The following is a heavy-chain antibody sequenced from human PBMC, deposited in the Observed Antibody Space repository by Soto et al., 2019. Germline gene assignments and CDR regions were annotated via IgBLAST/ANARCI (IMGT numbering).Heavy chain of an antibody. CDR3: ARGVVEVAAAGTGRYYYYGMDV. CDR1: GFTFSSYA. Sequence: QVQLVESGGGVVQPGRSLRLSCAASGFTFSSYAMHWVRQAPGKGLEWVAVISYDGSNKYYADSVKGRFTISRDNSKNTLYLQMNSLRAEDTAVYYCARGVVEVAAAGTGRYYYYGMDVWGQGTTVTVSS. D-gene: IGHD6-13*01. V-gene: IGHV3-30-3*01. J-gene: IGHJ6*02. CDR2: ISYDGSNK.